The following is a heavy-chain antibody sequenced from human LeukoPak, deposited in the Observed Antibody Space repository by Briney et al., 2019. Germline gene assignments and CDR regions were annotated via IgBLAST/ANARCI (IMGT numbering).Heavy chain of an antibody. CDR3: ARDRLSISRFYFDY. Sequence: GGSLRLSCAASGFTFDDYGMSWVRHAPGKGLEWVSGTNWNGARTGYADSVKGRFTISRDNSKNTLYLQMNSLRAEDTAVYYCARDRLSISRFYFDYWGQGTLVTVSS. CDR1: GFTFDDYG. J-gene: IGHJ4*02. D-gene: IGHD1-14*01. CDR2: TNWNGART. V-gene: IGHV3-20*04.